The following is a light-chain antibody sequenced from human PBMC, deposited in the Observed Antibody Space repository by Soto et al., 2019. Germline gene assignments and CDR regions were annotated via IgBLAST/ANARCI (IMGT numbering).Light chain of an antibody. V-gene: IGLV1-51*01. CDR2: DDD. CDR3: SSYTSVTIVV. J-gene: IGLJ2*01. Sequence: QSVMSQPPSVSAAPGQRVTISCSGSSSNIGGNSVSWYQQLPGTAPKLLIYDDDQRPSGIPDRFSGSKSGTSATLGITGFQTGDEADYYCSSYTSVTIVVFGGGTKLTVL. CDR1: SSNIGGNS.